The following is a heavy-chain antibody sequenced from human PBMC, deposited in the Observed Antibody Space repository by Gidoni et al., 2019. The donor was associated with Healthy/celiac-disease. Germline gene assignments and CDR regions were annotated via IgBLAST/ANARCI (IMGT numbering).Heavy chain of an antibody. CDR1: GYTFTGYY. CDR2: INPNSGGT. CDR3: ARDRIAAAGINWFDP. D-gene: IGHD6-13*01. Sequence: QVQLVQSGAEVKKPGASVKGSCKASGYTFTGYYMHWVRQAPGQGLEWMGWINPNSGGTNYAQKFQGRVTMTRDTSISTAYMELSRLRSDDTAVYYCARDRIAAAGINWFDPWGQGTLVTVSS. J-gene: IGHJ5*02. V-gene: IGHV1-2*02.